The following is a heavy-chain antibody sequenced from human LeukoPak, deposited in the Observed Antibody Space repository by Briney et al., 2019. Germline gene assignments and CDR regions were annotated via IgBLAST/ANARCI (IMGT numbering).Heavy chain of an antibody. Sequence: PGGSLRLSCAASGFTFSTCALHWVRQAPGKGLEGVANIKQDGSEKYYVDSVKGRFTISRDNAKNSLYLQMNSLRAEDTAVYYCASGLGYCSGGSCEVYYYYYYMDVWGKGTTVTVSS. CDR2: IKQDGSEK. D-gene: IGHD2-15*01. V-gene: IGHV3-7*01. CDR1: GFTFSTCA. CDR3: ASGLGYCSGGSCEVYYYYYYMDV. J-gene: IGHJ6*03.